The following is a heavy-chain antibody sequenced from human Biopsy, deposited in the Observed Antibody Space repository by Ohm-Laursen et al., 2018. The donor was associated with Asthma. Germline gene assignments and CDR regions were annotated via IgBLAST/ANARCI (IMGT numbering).Heavy chain of an antibody. CDR3: ASDFPKDYVRYNFQF. J-gene: IGHJ4*02. V-gene: IGHV1-24*01. D-gene: IGHD4-17*01. CDR2: HDHAAGGT. CDR1: GYSLTDLS. Sequence: SVKVSCKISGYSLTDLSMHWVRQAPGQGLECMGGHDHAAGGTENARRFQGRVTMTEDTSTDTAYMELSSLSSDDTAVYYCASDFPKDYVRYNFQFWGQGTLVTVSS.